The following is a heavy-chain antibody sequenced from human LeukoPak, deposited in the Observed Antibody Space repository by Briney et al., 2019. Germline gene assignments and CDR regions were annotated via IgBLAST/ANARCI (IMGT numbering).Heavy chain of an antibody. Sequence: SETLSLTCTVSGGSISSSSYYWGWIRQPPGKGLEWIGEINHSGSTNYNPSLKSRVTISVDTSKNQFSLKLSSVTAADTAVYYCAKARNPFDYYYYMDVWGKGTTVTVS. CDR3: AKARNPFDYYYYMDV. D-gene: IGHD3-3*01. CDR2: INHSGST. V-gene: IGHV4-39*07. J-gene: IGHJ6*03. CDR1: GGSISSSSYY.